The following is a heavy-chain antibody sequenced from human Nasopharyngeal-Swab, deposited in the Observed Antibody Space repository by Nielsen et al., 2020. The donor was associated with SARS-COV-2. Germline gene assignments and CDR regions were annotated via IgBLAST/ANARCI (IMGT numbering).Heavy chain of an antibody. D-gene: IGHD2-15*01. CDR1: GGTFSDSA. J-gene: IGHJ4*02. V-gene: IGHV3-73*01. CDR2: SRSKGNNYAT. Sequence: SCAASGGTFSDSAIHWGRQASGEGLEGVARSRSKGNNYATAYSASVKGRFIIFRDDPTNTAYLQMNSLKTEDTAMYYCTRCGGGCYSGRDYWGQGTLVTVSS. CDR3: TRCGGGCYSGRDY.